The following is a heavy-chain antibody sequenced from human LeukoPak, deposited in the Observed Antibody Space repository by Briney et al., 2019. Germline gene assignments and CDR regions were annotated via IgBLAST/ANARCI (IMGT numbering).Heavy chain of an antibody. J-gene: IGHJ4*02. V-gene: IGHV3-33*01. CDR2: IWYDGSNK. D-gene: IGHD3-10*01. CDR1: GLTFSSYG. CDR3: ARGPSYYYGSGSLYYFDH. Sequence: PGRSLRLSCAASGLTFSSYGMHWVRQAPGKGLEWVAVIWYDGSNKYYADSVKGRFTISRDNSKNTLYLQMNSLRAEDTAVYYCARGPSYYYGSGSLYYFDHWGQGTLVTVSS.